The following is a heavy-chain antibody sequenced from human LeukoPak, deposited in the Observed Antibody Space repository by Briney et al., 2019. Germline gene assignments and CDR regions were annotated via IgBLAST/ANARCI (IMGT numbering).Heavy chain of an antibody. D-gene: IGHD4-17*01. CDR1: GGSFSGYY. J-gene: IGHJ4*02. Sequence: SETLSLTCAVYGGSFSGYYWSWIRQPPGKGLEWIGEINHSGSTNYNPSLKSRVTISVDTSKNQFSLKLSSVTAADTAVYYCARVEGTVITHFDYWGQGTLVTVSS. CDR3: ARVEGTVITHFDY. CDR2: INHSGST. V-gene: IGHV4-34*01.